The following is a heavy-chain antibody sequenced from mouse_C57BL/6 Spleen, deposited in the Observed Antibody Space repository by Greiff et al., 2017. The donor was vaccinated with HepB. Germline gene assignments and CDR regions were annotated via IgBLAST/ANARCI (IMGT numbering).Heavy chain of an antibody. V-gene: IGHV5-12*01. CDR1: GFTFSDYY. J-gene: IGHJ3*01. CDR3: ARRGNGYDAWFAY. Sequence: DVMLVESGGGLVQPGGSLKLSCAASGFTFSDYYMYWVRQTPEKRLEWVAYISNGGGSTYYPDTVKGRFTISRDNAKNTLYLQMSRLKSEDTAMYYCARRGNGYDAWFAYWGQGTLVTVSA. CDR2: ISNGGGST. D-gene: IGHD2-2*01.